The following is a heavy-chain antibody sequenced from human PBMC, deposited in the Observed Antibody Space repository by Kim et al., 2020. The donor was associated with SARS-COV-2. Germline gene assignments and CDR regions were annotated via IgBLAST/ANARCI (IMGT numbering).Heavy chain of an antibody. CDR3: ARHKREFVVVVAATPDWFDP. CDR2: IYYSGST. CDR1: GGSISSSSYY. V-gene: IGHV4-39*01. J-gene: IGHJ5*02. Sequence: SQTLSLTCTVSGGSISSSSYYWGWIRQPPGKGLEWIGSIYYSGSTYYNPSLKSRVTISVDTSKNQFSLKLSSVTAADTAVYYCARHKREFVVVVAATPDWFDPWGQGTLVTVSS. D-gene: IGHD2-15*01.